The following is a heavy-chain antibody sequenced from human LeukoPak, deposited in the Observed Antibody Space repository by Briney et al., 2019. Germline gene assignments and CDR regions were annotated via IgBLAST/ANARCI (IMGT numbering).Heavy chain of an antibody. CDR2: INHSGST. V-gene: IGHV4-34*01. D-gene: IGHD3-22*01. CDR1: GGSFSGYY. CDR3: ASGGYYDSSGYRPNDY. J-gene: IGHJ4*02. Sequence: SETLSLTCAVYGGSFSGYYWSWIRQPPGKGLEWIGEINHSGSTNYNPSLKSRVTISVDTSKNQFSLKLSSVTAADTAVYYCASGGYYDSSGYRPNDYWGQGTLVTVSS.